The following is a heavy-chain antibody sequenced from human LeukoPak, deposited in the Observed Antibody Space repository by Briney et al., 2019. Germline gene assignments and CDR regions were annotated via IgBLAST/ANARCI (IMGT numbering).Heavy chain of an antibody. V-gene: IGHV3-13*04. CDR3: ARVLGSGTYGLDV. CDR1: GFTFSSYD. J-gene: IGHJ6*02. Sequence: GGSLRLSCAASGFTFSSYDIHWVRQAIGKGLEWVSSIGTAGDTYYSGSVKGRFTISRENAKNSLYLQMNSLRAGDTAVYYCARVLGSGTYGLDVWGQGTTVTVSS. CDR2: IGTAGDT. D-gene: IGHD3-10*01.